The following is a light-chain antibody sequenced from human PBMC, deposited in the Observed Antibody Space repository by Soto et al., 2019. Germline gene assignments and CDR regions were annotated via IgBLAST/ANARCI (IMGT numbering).Light chain of an antibody. V-gene: IGKV4-1*01. Sequence: DIVMTQSPDSLSLSLGERATINCKSSQSILYSSKSKNYLAWYQQKPGQPPRLLFYWASTRETGVPDRFSGSGSGTDFTLTISSLQAEDVAVYYCQQYYSSPFTFGPGTKVDIK. CDR1: QSILYSSKSKNY. J-gene: IGKJ3*01. CDR3: QQYYSSPFT. CDR2: WAS.